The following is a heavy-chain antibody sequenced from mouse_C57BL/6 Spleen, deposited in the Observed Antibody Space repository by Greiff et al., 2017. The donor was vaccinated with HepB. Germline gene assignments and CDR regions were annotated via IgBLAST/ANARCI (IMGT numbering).Heavy chain of an antibody. D-gene: IGHD1-1*01. CDR3: ARCPFITTVVADAMDY. Sequence: VQLQQSGPELVKPGASVKIPCKASGYTFTDYNMDWVKQSHGKSLEWIGDINPNNGGTIYNQKFKGKATLTVDKSSSTAYMELRSLTSEDTAVYYCARCPFITTVVADAMDYWGQGTSVTVSS. CDR1: GYTFTDYN. J-gene: IGHJ4*01. V-gene: IGHV1-18*01. CDR2: INPNNGGT.